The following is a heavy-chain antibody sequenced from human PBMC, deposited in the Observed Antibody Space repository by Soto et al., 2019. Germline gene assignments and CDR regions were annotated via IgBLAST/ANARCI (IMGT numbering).Heavy chain of an antibody. CDR1: GFTFSNYA. CDR2: ITGNGVST. J-gene: IGHJ3*02. Sequence: GGSLRLSCAVSGFTFSNYAMAWVRQAPGKGLEYVSSITGNGVSTYYAHSVKGRFTISRDNSKNTLYLQMNSLRAEDTAVYYCAKAERVTMIVVVITHAFDIWGQGTMVTVSS. CDR3: AKAERVTMIVVVITHAFDI. V-gene: IGHV3-23*01. D-gene: IGHD3-22*01.